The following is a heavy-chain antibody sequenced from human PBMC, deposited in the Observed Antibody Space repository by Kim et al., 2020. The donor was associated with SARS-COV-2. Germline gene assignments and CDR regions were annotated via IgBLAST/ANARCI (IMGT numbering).Heavy chain of an antibody. Sequence: SETLSLTCTVSGGSISSSSNYWGWIRQPQGKGPEWIGSIFYSGTTYNNPSLKSRVTISVDTSKNQFSLKLSSVTAADTAVYYCARQVRGSWYFDAFDIWGQGTMVTVSS. CDR3: ARQVRGSWYFDAFDI. J-gene: IGHJ3*02. CDR1: GGSISSSSNY. CDR2: IFYSGTT. V-gene: IGHV4-39*01. D-gene: IGHD6-13*01.